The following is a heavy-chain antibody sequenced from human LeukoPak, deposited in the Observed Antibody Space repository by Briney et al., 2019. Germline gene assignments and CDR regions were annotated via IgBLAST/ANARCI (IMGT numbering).Heavy chain of an antibody. D-gene: IGHD3-10*01. J-gene: IGHJ4*02. CDR2: IIPIFGTA. Sequence: SAKVSCKASGGTFSSYAISWVRQAPGQGLEWMGGIIPIFGTANYAQKFQGRVTITADESTSTAYMELSSLRSEDTAVYYCASLGRYYYGSGSPNSDYWGQGTLVTVSS. CDR3: ASLGRYYYGSGSPNSDY. V-gene: IGHV1-69*13. CDR1: GGTFSSYA.